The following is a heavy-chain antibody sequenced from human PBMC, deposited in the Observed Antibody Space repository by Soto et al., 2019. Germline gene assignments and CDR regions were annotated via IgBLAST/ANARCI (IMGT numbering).Heavy chain of an antibody. D-gene: IGHD2-2*01. V-gene: IGHV3-23*01. CDR3: AKDGRAVVVPAAVDY. J-gene: IGHJ4*02. CDR2: ISGSGGST. Sequence: GGSLTLSCAASGFTFSSYAMSWVRQAPGKGLEWVSAISGSGGSTYYADSVKGRFTISRDNSKNTLYLQMNSLRAEDTAVYYCAKDGRAVVVPAAVDYWGQGTLVTVSS. CDR1: GFTFSSYA.